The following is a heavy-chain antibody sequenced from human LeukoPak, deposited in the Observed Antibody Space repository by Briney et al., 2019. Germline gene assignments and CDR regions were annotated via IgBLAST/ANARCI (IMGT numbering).Heavy chain of an antibody. CDR1: GFTVSSNY. CDR3: ARKSITMVRAAYDS. Sequence: GGSLRLSCAASGFTVSSNYMSWVRQAPGKGLEWVSVIYSGGSTYYADSVKGRFTISRDNSKNTLYLQMNSLRAEDTAVYYCARKSITMVRAAYDSWGQGTLVTVSS. V-gene: IGHV3-53*01. CDR2: IYSGGST. D-gene: IGHD3-10*01. J-gene: IGHJ5*02.